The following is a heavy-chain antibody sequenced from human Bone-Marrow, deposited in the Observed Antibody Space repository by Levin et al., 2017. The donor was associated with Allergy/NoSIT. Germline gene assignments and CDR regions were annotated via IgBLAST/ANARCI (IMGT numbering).Heavy chain of an antibody. V-gene: IGHV3-21*01. CDR3: ARLNGDYVIDY. Sequence: GGSLRLSCAASGFTFSSYSMNWVRQAPGKGLEWVSSISSSSSYIYYADSVKGRFTISRDNAKNSLYLQMNSLRAEDTAVYYCARLNGDYVIDYWGQGTLVTVSS. CDR1: GFTFSSYS. CDR2: ISSSSSYI. D-gene: IGHD4-17*01. J-gene: IGHJ4*02.